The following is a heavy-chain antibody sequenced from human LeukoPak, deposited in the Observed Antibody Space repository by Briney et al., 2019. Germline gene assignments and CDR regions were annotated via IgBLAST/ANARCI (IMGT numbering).Heavy chain of an antibody. CDR3: ARDSRLIVVVPAAPGAFDI. J-gene: IGHJ3*02. CDR1: GYSFTGYY. V-gene: IGHV1-2*02. CDR2: INPDSGGT. D-gene: IGHD2-2*01. Sequence: ASVRVSCKASGYSFTGYYIHWVRQAPGQGLEWMGWINPDSGGTNYAQNFQGRVAMTRDTSISTAYMDLSRLGSDDTAVYYCARDSRLIVVVPAAPGAFDIWGQGTMVTVSS.